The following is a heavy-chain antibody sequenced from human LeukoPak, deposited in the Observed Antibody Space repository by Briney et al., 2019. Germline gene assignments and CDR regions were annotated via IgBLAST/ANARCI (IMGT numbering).Heavy chain of an antibody. Sequence: QPGGSLRLSCAASGFTFSSYAMSWVRQAPGKGLEWVSAISGSGGSTYYADSVKGRFTISRDNSKNTLYLQMNSLRAEDTAVYYCAKDVNRHYYYYYGMDVWGQGTTVTVSS. CDR2: ISGSGGST. V-gene: IGHV3-23*01. CDR1: GFTFSSYA. J-gene: IGHJ6*02. CDR3: AKDVNRHYYYYYGMDV.